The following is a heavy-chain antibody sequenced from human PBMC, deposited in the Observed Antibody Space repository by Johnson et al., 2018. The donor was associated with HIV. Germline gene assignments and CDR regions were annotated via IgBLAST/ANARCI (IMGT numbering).Heavy chain of an antibody. D-gene: IGHD5-24*01. CDR1: GFTFSDYY. V-gene: IGHV3-7*01. CDR3: ARDGPWLQSQRDAFDI. Sequence: MQLVESGGVVVQPGGSLRLSCAASGFTFSDYYMSWIRQAPGKGLEWVANIKQAGSEKYYVDSVKGRFTISRDNAKKSVYLQMNSLRAEDTAVYYCARDGPWLQSQRDAFDIWGQGTMVTVSS. J-gene: IGHJ3*02. CDR2: IKQAGSEK.